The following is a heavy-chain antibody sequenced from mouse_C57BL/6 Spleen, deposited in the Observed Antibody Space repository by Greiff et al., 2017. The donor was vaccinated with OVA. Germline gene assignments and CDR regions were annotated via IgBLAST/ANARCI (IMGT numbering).Heavy chain of an antibody. CDR1: GYAFTNYL. D-gene: IGHD1-1*01. CDR3: ARGDYGSSRAY. V-gene: IGHV1-54*01. Sequence: QVQLQQSGAELVRPGTSVKVSCKAFGYAFTNYLIEWVKQRPGQGLEWIGVINPGSGGTNYNEKFKGKATLTADKSSSTAYMQLSSLTSEDSAVYFCARGDYGSSRAYWGQGTLVTVSA. CDR2: INPGSGGT. J-gene: IGHJ3*01.